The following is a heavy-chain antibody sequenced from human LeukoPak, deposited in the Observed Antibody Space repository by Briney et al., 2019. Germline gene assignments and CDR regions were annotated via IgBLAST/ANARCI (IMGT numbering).Heavy chain of an antibody. CDR2: IFYTESL. CDR1: GGSISSSSYY. V-gene: IGHV4-39*06. CDR3: ARVGYYYYGMDV. J-gene: IGHJ6*02. Sequence: SETLSLTCTSSGGSISSSSYYWGRVRQPPGKGLEWFGNIFYTESLYYNPSLKSHVTLSVDTSKNQFALKLSSVTAADTAVYNCARVGYYYYGMDVWGQGTTVTVSS.